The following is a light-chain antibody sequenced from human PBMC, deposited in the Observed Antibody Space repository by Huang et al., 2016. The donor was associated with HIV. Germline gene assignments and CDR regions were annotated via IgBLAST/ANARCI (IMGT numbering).Light chain of an antibody. CDR1: QSLLHSDGKTY. J-gene: IGKJ4*01. CDR3: MQSIQLPLT. Sequence: DIVMTQTPLSLSVTPGQPASISCKSSQSLLHSDGKTYLYWYLQKVGQSPQLLIYEVSNLFSGVPDRFSGSWSGTYFTLKISRMEAEDVGVYYCMQSIQLPLTFGGGTKVEIK. CDR2: EVS. V-gene: IGKV2D-29*02.